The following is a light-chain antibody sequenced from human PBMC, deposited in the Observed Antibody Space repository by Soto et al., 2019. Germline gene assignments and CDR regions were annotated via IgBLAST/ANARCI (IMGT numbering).Light chain of an antibody. J-gene: IGKJ2*03. Sequence: DIQMTQSPSSLSASVGDRVTITCRASQSISSFLNWYQQKPGKAPDLLIYAASTLQSGVPSRFSGTGSGTDFTLTISSLQPEDFATYYCQQSSSLYSFGQGTKLEIK. CDR3: QQSSSLYS. V-gene: IGKV1-39*01. CDR2: AAS. CDR1: QSISSF.